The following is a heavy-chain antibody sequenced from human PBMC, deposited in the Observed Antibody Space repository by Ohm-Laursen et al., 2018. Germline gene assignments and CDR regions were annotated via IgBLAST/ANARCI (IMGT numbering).Heavy chain of an antibody. CDR2: VSNDGSVT. J-gene: IGHJ4*02. CDR1: GFIFSNNW. V-gene: IGHV3-74*01. D-gene: IGHD1-26*01. Sequence: SLRLSCAASGFIFSNNWIHWVRQAPGKGLEWVSFVSNDGSVTDYAGSVKGRFTISRDNADNTLYLQMNSLRAEDTAFYYCARGGAGAIDYWGQGALVTVSS. CDR3: ARGGAGAIDY.